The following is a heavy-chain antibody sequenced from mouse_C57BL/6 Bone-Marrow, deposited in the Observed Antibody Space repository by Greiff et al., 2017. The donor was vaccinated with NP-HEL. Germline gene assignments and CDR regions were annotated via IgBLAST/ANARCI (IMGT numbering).Heavy chain of an antibody. Sequence: VQLQQSGAELVRPGTSVKMSCKASGYTFTNYWIGWAKQRPGHGLEWIGDIYPGGGYTNYNEKFKGKATLTADKSSSTAYMQFSSLTSEDSAIYYCARITTVVATRYAMDYWGQGTSVTVSS. CDR1: GYTFTNYW. CDR3: ARITTVVATRYAMDY. V-gene: IGHV1-63*01. J-gene: IGHJ4*01. CDR2: IYPGGGYT. D-gene: IGHD1-1*01.